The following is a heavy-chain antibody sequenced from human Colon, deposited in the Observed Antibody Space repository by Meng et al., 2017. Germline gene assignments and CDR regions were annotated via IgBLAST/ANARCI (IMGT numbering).Heavy chain of an antibody. Sequence: QVHLHESGPGLVRPSVDLSLVCTVSGGSIQSGGYHWSWVRQHPGKGLEYIGFMSDSGTTDYNPSLRSRVSISEIGSSKNQFSLTLRSVTAADTATYFCARDTLYGTDYWGQGVLVTVSS. CDR2: MSDSGTT. V-gene: IGHV4-31*03. CDR3: ARDTLYGTDY. D-gene: IGHD4-17*01. CDR1: GGSIQSGGYH. J-gene: IGHJ4*02.